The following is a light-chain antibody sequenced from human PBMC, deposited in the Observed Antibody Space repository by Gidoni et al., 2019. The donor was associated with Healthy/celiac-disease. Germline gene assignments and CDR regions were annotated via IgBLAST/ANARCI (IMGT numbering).Light chain of an antibody. Sequence: IQLPQSPSSLSASVGDRVTITCRASQSSSSYLNWYQQKPGKAPKLLIYAASSLQSGVPSRFSGSGSGTDFTLTISSLQPEDFATYYCQQSDSTTLTFXGXTKVEIK. CDR1: QSSSSY. V-gene: IGKV1-39*01. CDR3: QQSDSTTLT. CDR2: AAS. J-gene: IGKJ4*01.